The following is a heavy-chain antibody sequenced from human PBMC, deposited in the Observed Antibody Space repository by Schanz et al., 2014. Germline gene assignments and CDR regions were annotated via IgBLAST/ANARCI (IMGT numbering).Heavy chain of an antibody. D-gene: IGHD3-16*01. CDR1: GFTVSTNY. CDR3: AATTSLAD. V-gene: IGHV3-7*01. J-gene: IGHJ4*02. CDR2: IKGDSSEK. Sequence: EVQLVESGGGLIQPGGSLRLSCAVSGFTVSTNYMSWVRQPPGKGLEWVANIKGDSSEKNYVDSVKGRFTLSRDNAKNSMYLQMNSLRDEDTAVYYCAATTSLADWGQGTLVAVSS.